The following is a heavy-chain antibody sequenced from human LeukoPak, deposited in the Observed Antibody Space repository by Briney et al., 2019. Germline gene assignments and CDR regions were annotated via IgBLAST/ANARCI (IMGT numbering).Heavy chain of an antibody. Sequence: ASVKVSCKASGFTFTSSAMQWVRQARGQRLEWIGWIVVGSGNTNYAQKFQERVTITRDMSTSTAYMELSSLRSEDTAVYYCAADRYYYDSSGYYRAFDIWGQGTMVTVSS. D-gene: IGHD3-22*01. V-gene: IGHV1-58*02. CDR2: IVVGSGNT. CDR1: GFTFTSSA. J-gene: IGHJ3*02. CDR3: AADRYYYDSSGYYRAFDI.